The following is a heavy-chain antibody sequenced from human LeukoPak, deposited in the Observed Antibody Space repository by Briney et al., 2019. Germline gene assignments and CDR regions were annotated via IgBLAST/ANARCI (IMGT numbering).Heavy chain of an antibody. CDR2: VYYHGGT. D-gene: IGHD1-14*01. Sequence: PSETLSLTCTVSGGSVSSGSYYWSCIRQPPGKGLEWIGYVYYHGGTNYNPSLKSRVTISVDTSKNQFSLKLTSVTAADTAVYYCARRVGTRDWYFDLWGRGTLVTVSS. CDR3: ARRVGTRDWYFDL. V-gene: IGHV4-61*01. J-gene: IGHJ2*01. CDR1: GGSVSSGSYY.